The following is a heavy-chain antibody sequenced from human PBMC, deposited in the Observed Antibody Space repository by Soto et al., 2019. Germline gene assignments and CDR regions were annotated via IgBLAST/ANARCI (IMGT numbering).Heavy chain of an antibody. CDR2: ISGISGRT. D-gene: IGHD1-1*01. V-gene: IGHV3-23*01. CDR3: AKQRKCRAYYYPMDV. CDR1: GFTFSSYG. Sequence: PGGSLRLSCVASGFTFSSYGMSWVRQAPGKGLEWVAGISGISGRTDYADSVKGRFTISRDNSNNILYLQLNSLRAEDTAIYYCAKQRKCRAYYYPMDVWGQGATVTVSS. J-gene: IGHJ6*02.